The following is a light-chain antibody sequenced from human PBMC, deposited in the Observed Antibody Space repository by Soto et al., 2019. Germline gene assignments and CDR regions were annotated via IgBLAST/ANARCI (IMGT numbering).Light chain of an antibody. V-gene: IGKV4-1*01. CDR3: QQYYSIPPT. J-gene: IGKJ1*01. Sequence: DIVMTQSPDSLAVSRGERATINCKSSQSILFTSNNKNYLAWYQQMPRQPPKLTIYWASTRESGVPDRFSGSGSGTDFTLTINSLHAEDVAVYYCQQYYSIPPTFGQGPNVEIK. CDR1: QSILFTSNNKNY. CDR2: WAS.